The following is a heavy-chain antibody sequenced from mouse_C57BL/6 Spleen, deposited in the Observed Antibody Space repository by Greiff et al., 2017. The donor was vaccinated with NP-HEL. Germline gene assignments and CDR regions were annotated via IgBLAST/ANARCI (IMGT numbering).Heavy chain of an antibody. Sequence: DVKLQESGPGLVKPSQSLSLTCSVTGYSITSGYYWNWIRQFPGNKLEWMGYISYDGSNNYNPSLKNRISITRDPSKNQFFLKLNSVTTEDTATYYCARGGPKGFAYWGQGTLVTVSA. CDR1: GYSITSGYY. CDR3: ARGGPKGFAY. V-gene: IGHV3-6*01. CDR2: ISYDGSN. J-gene: IGHJ3*01.